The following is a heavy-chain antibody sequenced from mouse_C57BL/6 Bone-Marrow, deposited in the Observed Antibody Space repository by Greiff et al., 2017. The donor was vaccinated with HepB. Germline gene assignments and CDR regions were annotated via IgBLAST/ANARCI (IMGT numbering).Heavy chain of an antibody. CDR3: ARDGGYDD. Sequence: VQLQQSGPELVKPGASVKISCKASGYTFTDYYMNWVKQSRGKSLEWIGDINPNNGGTSYNQKFKGKATLTVDKSSSTAYMELRSLTSEDSAVYYCARDGGYDDWGTGTTVTVSS. V-gene: IGHV1-26*01. CDR1: GYTFTDYY. J-gene: IGHJ1*03. CDR2: INPNNGGT. D-gene: IGHD2-2*01.